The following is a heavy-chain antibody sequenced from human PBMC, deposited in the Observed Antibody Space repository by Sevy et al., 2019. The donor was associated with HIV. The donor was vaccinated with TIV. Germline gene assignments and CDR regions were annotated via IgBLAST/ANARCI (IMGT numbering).Heavy chain of an antibody. D-gene: IGHD6-13*01. J-gene: IGHJ4*02. CDR2: IKEDGSVK. CDR3: VRAIGAAGSY. Sequence: GESLKISCEASGFTFSSYWMSWVRQAPGKGLEWVANIKEDGSVKYYVVSVKGRFTISRDNANNSVYLQMNSLTAEDAALYYCVRAIGAAGSYWGLGTLVTVSS. V-gene: IGHV3-7*01. CDR1: GFTFSSYW.